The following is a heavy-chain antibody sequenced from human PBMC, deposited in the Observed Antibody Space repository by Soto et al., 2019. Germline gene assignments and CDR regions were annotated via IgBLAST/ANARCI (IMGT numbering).Heavy chain of an antibody. V-gene: IGHV3-74*01. CDR3: ARDPLIGNTDYGLDV. D-gene: IGHD2-21*01. Sequence: GGSLRLSCAASGFTFSSFWMHWVRQAPGKGLVWVSRINNDGSSTAYADSVKGRFTISRDNAKSTLYLQVTSLRAEDTAVYYCARDPLIGNTDYGLDVWGQGTAVTVSS. CDR1: GFTFSSFW. CDR2: INNDGSST. J-gene: IGHJ6*02.